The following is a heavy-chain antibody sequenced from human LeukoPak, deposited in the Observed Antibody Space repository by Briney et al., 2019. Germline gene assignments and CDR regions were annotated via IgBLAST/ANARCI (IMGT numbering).Heavy chain of an antibody. V-gene: IGHV3-11*04. J-gene: IGHJ4*02. Sequence: PGGSLRLSCAASGFTFSDYYMSWVRQAPGKGLEWVSYISGSGSTIYYSDSAKGRFTFSRDNAKNSLYLQMNSLRAEDTAIYFCAREDYYYASGFWGQGTLVTVSS. CDR1: GFTFSDYY. D-gene: IGHD3-10*01. CDR2: ISGSGSTI. CDR3: AREDYYYASGF.